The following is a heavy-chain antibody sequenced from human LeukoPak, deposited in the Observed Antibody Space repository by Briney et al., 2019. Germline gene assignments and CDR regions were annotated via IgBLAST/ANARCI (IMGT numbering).Heavy chain of an antibody. CDR1: GFTFSSYG. CDR3: ARGKGGYGPRAYGMDV. CDR2: ISYDGSNK. V-gene: IGHV3-30*03. D-gene: IGHD5-12*01. J-gene: IGHJ6*02. Sequence: PGRSLRLSCAAAGFTFSSYGMHWVRQAPGKGLEWVAVISYDGSNKYYADSVKGRFTISRDNSKNTLYLQMNSLRAEDTAVYYCARGKGGYGPRAYGMDVWGQGTTVTVSS.